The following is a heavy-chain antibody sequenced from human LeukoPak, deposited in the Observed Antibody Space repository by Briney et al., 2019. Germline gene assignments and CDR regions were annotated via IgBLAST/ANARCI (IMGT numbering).Heavy chain of an antibody. D-gene: IGHD3-10*01. CDR1: GYTLTELS. CDR2: FDPEDGET. Sequence: GASVKVSCKVSGYTLTELSMHWVQQAPGKGLEWMGGFDPEDGETIYAQKFQGRVTMTEDTSTDTAYMELSSLRSEDTAVYYCATAGTLLWFGGNWFDPWGQGTLVTVSS. CDR3: ATAGTLLWFGGNWFDP. J-gene: IGHJ5*02. V-gene: IGHV1-24*01.